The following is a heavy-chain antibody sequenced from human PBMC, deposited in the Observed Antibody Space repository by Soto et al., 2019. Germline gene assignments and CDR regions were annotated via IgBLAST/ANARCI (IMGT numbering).Heavy chain of an antibody. CDR1: GYTFTSYG. CDR3: AREGIAARQYYYYYMDV. Sequence: QVQLVQSGAEVKKPGASVKVSCKASGYTFTSYGISWVRQAPGQGLEWMGWISAYNGNTNYAQKLQGRVTMTTDTSTSTSYMELRSLRSDDTAVYYCAREGIAARQYYYYYMDVWGKGTTVTVSS. D-gene: IGHD6-6*01. J-gene: IGHJ6*03. CDR2: ISAYNGNT. V-gene: IGHV1-18*01.